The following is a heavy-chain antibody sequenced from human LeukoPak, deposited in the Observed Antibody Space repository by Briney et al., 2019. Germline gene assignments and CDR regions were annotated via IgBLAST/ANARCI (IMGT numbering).Heavy chain of an antibody. Sequence: PGGSLRLSCAASGFTFSSYSMNWVRQAPGKGLEWVSGINWNGGSTGYADSVKGRFTISRDNAKNSLYLQMNSLRAEDTALYHCARVLWFGELGWFDPWGQGTLVTVSS. D-gene: IGHD3-10*01. J-gene: IGHJ5*02. CDR1: GFTFSSYS. V-gene: IGHV3-20*01. CDR3: ARVLWFGELGWFDP. CDR2: INWNGGST.